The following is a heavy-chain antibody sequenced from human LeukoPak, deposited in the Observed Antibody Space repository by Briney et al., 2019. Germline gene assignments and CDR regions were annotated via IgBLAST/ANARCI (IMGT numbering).Heavy chain of an antibody. CDR2: INPNSGGT. CDR3: ARGDFDWVNGYNWFDP. CDR1: GYTFTGYY. V-gene: IGHV1-2*02. Sequence: ASVKVSCKASGYTFTGYYMHWVRQAPGQGLEWMGWINPNSGGTNYAQKFQGRVTMTRDTSISTAYMELSRLRSDDTAVYYCARGDFDWVNGYNWFDPWGQGTLVTVSS. D-gene: IGHD3-9*01. J-gene: IGHJ5*02.